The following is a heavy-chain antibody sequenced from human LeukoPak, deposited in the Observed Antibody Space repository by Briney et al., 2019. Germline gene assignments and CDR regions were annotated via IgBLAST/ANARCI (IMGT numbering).Heavy chain of an antibody. J-gene: IGHJ4*02. Sequence: PGGSLRLSCAASGFTFSSYGMHWVRQAPGKGLGWVAFIRYDGSNKYYADSVKGRFTISRDNSKNTLYLQMNSLRAEDTAVYYCANHIVVVPAASHYWGQGTLVTVSS. CDR2: IRYDGSNK. V-gene: IGHV3-30*02. CDR1: GFTFSSYG. CDR3: ANHIVVVPAASHY. D-gene: IGHD2-2*01.